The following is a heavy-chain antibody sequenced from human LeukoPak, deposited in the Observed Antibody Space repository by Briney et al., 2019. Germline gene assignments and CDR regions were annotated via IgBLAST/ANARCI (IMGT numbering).Heavy chain of an antibody. CDR2: INSDGSST. CDR3: ARDGVAAADPFDY. Sequence: PGGSLRLSCAASGFTFSSYWMHWVRQAPGKGLVWVSRINSDGSSTSYADSVKGRFTISRDNAKNTLYLQMNRLRAEDTAVYYCARDGVAAADPFDYWGQGTLVTVSS. CDR1: GFTFSSYW. V-gene: IGHV3-74*01. J-gene: IGHJ4*02. D-gene: IGHD6-13*01.